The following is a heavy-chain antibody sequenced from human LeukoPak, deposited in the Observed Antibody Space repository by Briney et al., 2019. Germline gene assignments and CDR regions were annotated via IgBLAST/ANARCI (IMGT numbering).Heavy chain of an antibody. CDR2: IYYSGST. J-gene: IGHJ3*02. CDR1: GGSISSGGYY. D-gene: IGHD3-10*01. V-gene: IGHV4-31*03. CDR3: ARVITMVRASRGAFDI. Sequence: SETLSLTCTVSGGSISSGGYYWSWIRQHPGKGLEWIGYIYYSGSTYYNPSLKSRVTISVDTSKNQFSLKLSSVTAADTAVYYCARVITMVRASRGAFDIWGQGTMVTVSS.